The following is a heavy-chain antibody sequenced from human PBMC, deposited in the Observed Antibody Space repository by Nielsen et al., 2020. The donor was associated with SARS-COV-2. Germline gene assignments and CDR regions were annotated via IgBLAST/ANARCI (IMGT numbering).Heavy chain of an antibody. CDR3: ARGSITGGFDP. J-gene: IGHJ5*02. CDR1: GFTFSSYD. V-gene: IGHV3-13*04. D-gene: IGHD1-20*01. CDR2: IGTAGDT. Sequence: ESLKISCAASGFTFSSYDMHWVRQATGKGLEWVSAIGTAGDTYYPGSVKGRFTISRENAKNSLYLQMNSLRAGDTAVYYCARGSITGGFDPWVQGTLVTVSS.